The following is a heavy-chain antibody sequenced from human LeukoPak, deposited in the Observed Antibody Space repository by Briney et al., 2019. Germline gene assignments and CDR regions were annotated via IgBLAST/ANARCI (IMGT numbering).Heavy chain of an antibody. CDR3: ARDFPYYYGSGSTNWCDP. D-gene: IGHD3-10*01. CDR2: ISAYNGNT. J-gene: IGHJ5*02. V-gene: IGHV1-18*01. Sequence: ASVKVSCKASGYTFTSYGISWVRQAPGQGLEWMGWISAYNGNTNYAQKLQGRVTMTTDTSTSTAYMELRSLRSDDTAVYYCARDFPYYYGSGSTNWCDPWGQGTMVTVSS. CDR1: GYTFTSYG.